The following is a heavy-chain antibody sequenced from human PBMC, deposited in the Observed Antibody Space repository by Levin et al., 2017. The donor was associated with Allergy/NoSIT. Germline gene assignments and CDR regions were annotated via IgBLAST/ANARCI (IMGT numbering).Heavy chain of an antibody. J-gene: IGHJ4*02. CDR2: IKEDETEK. CDR1: GFIFSDYW. V-gene: IGHV3-7*01. D-gene: IGHD2/OR15-2a*01. Sequence: GESLKISCAASGFIFSDYWMTWVRQAPGKGLEWVANIKEDETEKYYLGSVRGRFTISRDNTKNSLYLQMNSLRAEDTAVYFCARHFYEDYWGQGTLVTVSS. CDR3: ARHFYEDY.